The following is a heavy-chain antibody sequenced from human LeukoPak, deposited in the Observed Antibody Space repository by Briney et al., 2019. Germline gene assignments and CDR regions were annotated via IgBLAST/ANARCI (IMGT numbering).Heavy chain of an antibody. CDR1: GFTFSTFT. V-gene: IGHV3-48*01. CDR2: ISSSSSTM. Sequence: GGSLRLSCAASGFTFSTFTMNWVRRTPGRGLEWVSSISSSSSTMYYADSVKGRFTISRDNGKNSMYLQMNSLRAEDTAVYYCARDGSGLGYCSSPNCRGAFDVWGQGTLVTVSS. D-gene: IGHD2-2*01. CDR3: ARDGSGLGYCSSPNCRGAFDV. J-gene: IGHJ3*01.